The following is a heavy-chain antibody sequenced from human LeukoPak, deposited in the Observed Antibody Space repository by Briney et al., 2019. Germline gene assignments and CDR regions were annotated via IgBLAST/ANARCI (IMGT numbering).Heavy chain of an antibody. CDR2: ISSSSSYT. CDR1: GFTFSDYY. Sequence: GGSPRLSCAASGFTFSDYYMSWIRQAPGKGLEWVSYISSSSSYTNYADSVKGRFTISRDNAKNSLYLQMNSLRAEDTAVYYCARIFSRGVLAPVQIFDYWGQGTLVTVSS. V-gene: IGHV3-11*06. CDR3: ARIFSRGVLAPVQIFDY. D-gene: IGHD1-1*01. J-gene: IGHJ4*02.